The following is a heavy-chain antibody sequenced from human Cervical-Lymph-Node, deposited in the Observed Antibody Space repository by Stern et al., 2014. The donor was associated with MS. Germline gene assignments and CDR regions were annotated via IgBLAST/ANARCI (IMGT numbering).Heavy chain of an antibody. J-gene: IGHJ6*02. CDR3: ARDCKLRYYYYGMDV. V-gene: IGHV3-33*01. CDR2: IWYDGSNK. CDR1: GFTFSSYG. D-gene: IGHD1-26*01. Sequence: VQLVESGGGVVQPGRSLRLSCAACGFTFSSYGMHWVRQAPGKGLEWVAVIWYDGSNKYYADSVKGRFTISRDNSKNTLYLQMNSLRAEDTAVYYCARDCKLRYYYYGMDVWGQGTTVTVSS.